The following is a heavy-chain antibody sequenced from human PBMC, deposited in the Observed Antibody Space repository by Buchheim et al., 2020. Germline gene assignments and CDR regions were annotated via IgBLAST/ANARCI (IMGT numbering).Heavy chain of an antibody. CDR2: IYHSGST. D-gene: IGHD6-6*01. CDR3: ARISGLTTSSSTLDY. Sequence: QVQLQESGPGLVKPSGTLSLTCAVSGGSISSSNWWSWVRQPPGKGLEWSGEIYHSGSTNYNPSLRSRFTISVDKSKNQFSLKLSSVTAADTAVYYCARISGLTTSSSTLDYWGQGTL. J-gene: IGHJ4*02. CDR1: GGSISSSNW. V-gene: IGHV4-4*02.